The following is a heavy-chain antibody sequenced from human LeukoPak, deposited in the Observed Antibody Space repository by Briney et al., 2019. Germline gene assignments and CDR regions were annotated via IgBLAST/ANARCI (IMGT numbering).Heavy chain of an antibody. D-gene: IGHD3-3*01. CDR3: ARHKTDYDFWSGRPYYYGMDV. Sequence: ASVKVSCKVSGYTLTELSMHWVRQATGQGLEWMGWMNPNSGNTGYAQKFQGRVTMTRNTSISTAYMELSSLRSEDTAVYYCARHKTDYDFWSGRPYYYGMDVWGQGTTVTVSS. V-gene: IGHV1-8*01. CDR1: GYTLTELS. J-gene: IGHJ6*02. CDR2: MNPNSGNT.